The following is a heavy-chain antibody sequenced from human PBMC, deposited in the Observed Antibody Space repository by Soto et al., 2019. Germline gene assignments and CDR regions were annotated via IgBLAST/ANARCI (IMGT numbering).Heavy chain of an antibody. V-gene: IGHV3-11*01. Sequence: PGGSLRLSCAASGFTFSDYYMSWIRQAPGKGLEWVSYISSSVSTIYYADSVKGRFTISRDNAKNSLYLQMNSLRAEDTAVYYWARASSSWYRRFDPWGQGTLVTVSS. D-gene: IGHD6-13*01. CDR1: GFTFSDYY. CDR3: ARASSSWYRRFDP. CDR2: ISSSVSTI. J-gene: IGHJ5*02.